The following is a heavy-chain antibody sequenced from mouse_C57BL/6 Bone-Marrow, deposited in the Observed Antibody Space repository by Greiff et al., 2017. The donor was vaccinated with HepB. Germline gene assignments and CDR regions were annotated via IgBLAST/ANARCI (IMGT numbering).Heavy chain of an antibody. CDR3: AKECGSRAWVAY. Sequence: VQLQQSGAELVRPGASVKLSCTASGFTIKDDYMHWVKQRPEQGLEWIGWIDPENGDTEYASKFQGQATITADKSSNTAYLQLSSLTSEDTAVFYWAKECGSRAWVAYWGQGNLATVSA. J-gene: IGHJ3*01. V-gene: IGHV14-4*01. CDR2: IDPENGDT. D-gene: IGHD1-1*01. CDR1: GFTIKDDY.